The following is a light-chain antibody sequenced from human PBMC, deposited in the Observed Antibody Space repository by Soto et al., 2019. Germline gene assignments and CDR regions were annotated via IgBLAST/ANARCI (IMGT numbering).Light chain of an antibody. Sequence: EIVLTQSPGTLSLSPGERATLSCRASQSISSSYLAWYQHKPGQAPRLLIYGASNRATGIPDRFSGSGSGTDFTSTISRLETDDFAVYYCQLYGSSPPGYTFGQGTKLEIK. CDR2: GAS. CDR1: QSISSSY. V-gene: IGKV3-20*01. J-gene: IGKJ2*01. CDR3: QLYGSSPPGYT.